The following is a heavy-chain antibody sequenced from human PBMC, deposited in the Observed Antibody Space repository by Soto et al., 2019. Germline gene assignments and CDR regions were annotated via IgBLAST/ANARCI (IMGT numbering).Heavy chain of an antibody. Sequence: QVQLQQWGAGLLKPSETLSLTCAVYGGSFSGYYWSWICQPPGKGLEWIGEINHSGSTNYNPSLKSRVTISVDTSKNQFSLKLSSVTAADTAVYYCARGGLWLHYYYYGMDVWGQGTTVTVSS. D-gene: IGHD5-12*01. J-gene: IGHJ6*02. CDR1: GGSFSGYY. CDR3: ARGGLWLHYYYYGMDV. V-gene: IGHV4-34*01. CDR2: INHSGST.